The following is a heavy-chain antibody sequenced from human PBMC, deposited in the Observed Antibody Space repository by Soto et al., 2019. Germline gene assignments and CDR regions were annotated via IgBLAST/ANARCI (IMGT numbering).Heavy chain of an antibody. CDR1: GGSINTFY. V-gene: IGHV4-4*07. Sequence: SETLSLTCTVSGGSINTFYWSWVRQPAGKGLEWIGRIFSSGSTSFNPSLESRVAMSVDTSKNHFSLNLSSVTAADIAVYYCAREGSYSAYNFAHGIQLWSFDFWGQGALATVSS. D-gene: IGHD5-12*01. CDR3: AREGSYSAYNFAHGIQLWSFDF. J-gene: IGHJ4*02. CDR2: IFSSGST.